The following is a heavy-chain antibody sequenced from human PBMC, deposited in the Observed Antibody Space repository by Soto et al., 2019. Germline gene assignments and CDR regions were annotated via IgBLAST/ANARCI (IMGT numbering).Heavy chain of an antibody. J-gene: IGHJ4*02. CDR3: ALAVDGTVIYFDY. CDR1: GYTFTGYY. Sequence: ASVKVSCKASGYTFTGYYMHWVRQAPGQGLEWMGWINPNSGVTNYAQKFQGRVTMTRDTSISTAYMELSRLRSDGTAVYYCALAVDGTVIYFDYWGQGTLVTVSS. CDR2: INPNSGVT. D-gene: IGHD6-19*01. V-gene: IGHV1-2*02.